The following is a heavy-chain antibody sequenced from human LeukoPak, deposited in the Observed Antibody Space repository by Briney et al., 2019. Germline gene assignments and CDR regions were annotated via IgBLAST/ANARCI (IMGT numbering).Heavy chain of an antibody. CDR1: GFTFSSYA. Sequence: GGSLRLSCAASGFTFSSYAMSWVRQAPGGGREWVSAISGRGGSTYYAASLNGRFAISRDNSKNTLYLQMNILRTEDTAVYYCAKDLSEQWLARILGGWGQGTLVTVSS. J-gene: IGHJ4*02. CDR3: AKDLSEQWLARILGG. D-gene: IGHD6-19*01. CDR2: ISGRGGST. V-gene: IGHV3-23*01.